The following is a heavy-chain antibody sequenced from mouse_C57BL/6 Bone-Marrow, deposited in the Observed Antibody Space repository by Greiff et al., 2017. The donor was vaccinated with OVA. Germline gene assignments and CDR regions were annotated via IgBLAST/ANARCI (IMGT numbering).Heavy chain of an antibody. Sequence: EVQLVESGPELVKPGASVKVSCKASGYSFTDYNMYWVKQSHGKSLEWIGYIDPYSGGTSYNRNFKGKATLTVDKSSSTAFMQLNSLTSEDSAVYYCARDDDYDWFAYWGQGTLVTVSA. CDR2: IDPYSGGT. J-gene: IGHJ3*01. CDR3: ARDDDYDWFAY. CDR1: GYSFTDYN. V-gene: IGHV1S135*01. D-gene: IGHD2-4*01.